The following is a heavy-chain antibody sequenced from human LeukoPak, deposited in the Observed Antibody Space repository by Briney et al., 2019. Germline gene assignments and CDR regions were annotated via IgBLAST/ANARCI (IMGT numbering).Heavy chain of an antibody. CDR3: AKDMYDYVWGSYRDGDY. J-gene: IGHJ4*02. Sequence: PGGSLRLSCAASGFTFSSYWMNWVRQAPGKGLEWVANIKQDGSEKKYVDSVKGRFTISRDNSKNTLYLQMNSLRAEDTAVYYCAKDMYDYVWGSYRDGDYWGQGTLVTVSS. V-gene: IGHV3-7*01. D-gene: IGHD3-16*02. CDR1: GFTFSSYW. CDR2: IKQDGSEK.